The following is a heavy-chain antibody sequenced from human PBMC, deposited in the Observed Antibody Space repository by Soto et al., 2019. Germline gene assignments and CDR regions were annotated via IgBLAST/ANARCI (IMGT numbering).Heavy chain of an antibody. D-gene: IGHD3-22*01. J-gene: IGHJ2*01. Sequence: QVQLVESGGGLVKPGGSLRLSCAASGFTFSDYYMSWIRQAPGKGLEWVSYISSSSSYTNYADSVKGRFTISRDNAKNSLYLQMNSLRAEDTAVYYCARERGDYYDSSGPINGYSDLWGRGTLVTVSS. CDR3: ARERGDYYDSSGPINGYSDL. V-gene: IGHV3-11*06. CDR1: GFTFSDYY. CDR2: ISSSSSYT.